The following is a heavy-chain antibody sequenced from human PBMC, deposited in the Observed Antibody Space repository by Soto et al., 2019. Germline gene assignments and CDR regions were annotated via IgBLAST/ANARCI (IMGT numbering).Heavy chain of an antibody. Sequence: QVQLVESGGGVVPPGRSLSLSCAASGFMFSRYAMHWVRQAPGKGLEWVAVISKDGSVIYYADSVKGRFTISRDKSKNIVYLQLNSLRDEDTAVFYCVRSRSGAVPDSFAYWGQGTLVTVAS. CDR1: GFMFSRYA. V-gene: IGHV3-30*04. CDR2: ISKDGSVI. D-gene: IGHD3-10*01. CDR3: VRSRSGAVPDSFAY. J-gene: IGHJ4*02.